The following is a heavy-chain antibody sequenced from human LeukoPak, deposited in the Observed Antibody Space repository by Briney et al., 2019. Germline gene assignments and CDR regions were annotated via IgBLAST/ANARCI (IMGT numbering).Heavy chain of an antibody. D-gene: IGHD2-2*01. CDR1: GGTFSSYA. CDR2: IIPIFGTA. CDR3: ARGGDIVVVPAAMRFDY. V-gene: IGHV1-69*13. Sequence: ASVKVSCKASGGTFSSYAISWVRQAPGQGLEWMGGIIPIFGTANYAQKFQGRVTITADESTSTAYRELSSLRSEDTAVYYCARGGDIVVVPAAMRFDYWGQGTLVTVSS. J-gene: IGHJ4*02.